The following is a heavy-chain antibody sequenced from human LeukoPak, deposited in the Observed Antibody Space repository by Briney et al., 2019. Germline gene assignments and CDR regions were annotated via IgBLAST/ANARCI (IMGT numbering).Heavy chain of an antibody. CDR2: IYHSGRVYHNPSLKST. CDR1: GGSISSSGYY. V-gene: IGHV4-39*07. D-gene: IGHD3-22*01. Sequence: SETLSLTCTVSGGSISSSGYYWGWIRQPPGKGLEWIGSIYHSGRVYHNPSLKSTYYNPSLKSRVTMSVDTSKNQFSLKLSSVTAADTAVYYCARGLGPTDYDSSGYPYYFDYWGQGTLVTVSS. CDR3: ARGLGPTDYDSSGYPYYFDY. J-gene: IGHJ4*02.